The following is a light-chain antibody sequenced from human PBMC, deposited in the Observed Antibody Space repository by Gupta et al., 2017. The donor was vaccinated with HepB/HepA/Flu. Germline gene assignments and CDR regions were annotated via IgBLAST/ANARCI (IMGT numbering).Light chain of an antibody. J-gene: IGKJ2*01. V-gene: IGKV1-39*01. CDR3: QQSYSIPYT. CDR1: QRISSY. Sequence: DIQMTPSPSSLSASVGDRGTITCRASQRISSYLNWYQQKPGKAPKLLIYAASSLQSGVPSRFSGSGSGTDFTLTISSLQPEDFATYYCQQSYSIPYTFGQGTKLEIK. CDR2: AAS.